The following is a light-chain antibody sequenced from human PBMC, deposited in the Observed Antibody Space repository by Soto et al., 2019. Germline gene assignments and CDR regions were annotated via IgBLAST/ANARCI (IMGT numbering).Light chain of an antibody. V-gene: IGLV1-40*01. CDR1: SSNIGPDYD. CDR2: ANN. J-gene: IGLJ3*02. Sequence: QSVLTQPPSVSGAPGQRVTISCTGSSSNIGPDYDVPWYQQLPGTAPKLLIYANNNRPSGVPDRFSGSKSGTSASLAITGLQAEDEAYYYCQSYDSSLSAVVFGGGTKLTVL. CDR3: QSYDSSLSAVV.